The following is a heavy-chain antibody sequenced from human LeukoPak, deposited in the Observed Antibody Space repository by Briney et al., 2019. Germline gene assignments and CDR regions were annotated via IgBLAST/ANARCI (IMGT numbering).Heavy chain of an antibody. Sequence: PSETLSLTCTVSGGSISSYYWSWIRQPAGKGLEWIGRIYTSGSTNYNPSLKSRVTMSVDTSKNQFSLKLSSVTAADTAVYYCARDRYYYDSSGYYNIFDYWGQGTLVTVSS. D-gene: IGHD3-22*01. J-gene: IGHJ4*02. V-gene: IGHV4-4*07. CDR2: IYTSGST. CDR3: ARDRYYYDSSGYYNIFDY. CDR1: GGSISSYY.